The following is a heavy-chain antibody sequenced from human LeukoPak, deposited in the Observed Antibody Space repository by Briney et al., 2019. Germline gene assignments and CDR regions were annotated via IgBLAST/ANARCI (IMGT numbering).Heavy chain of an antibody. CDR1: GYNFGTRW. CDR2: IYPDDSDV. Sequence: GGSLKISCKGSGYNFGTRWVAWVRQMPGKSLEWMGIIYPDDSDVRYSPSFQGQVTISADKSINTAYLQWSSLKASDTAIYFCARGAYGSGSYYNYYGMDVWGQGTTVTVSS. CDR3: ARGAYGSGSYYNYYGMDV. D-gene: IGHD3-10*01. J-gene: IGHJ6*02. V-gene: IGHV5-51*01.